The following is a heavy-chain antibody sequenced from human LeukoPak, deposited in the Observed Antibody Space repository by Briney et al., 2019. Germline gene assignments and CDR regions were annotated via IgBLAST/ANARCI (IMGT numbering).Heavy chain of an antibody. Sequence: PSETLSLTCVVYGGSFSGNYWSWIRQPPGKGLEWSGEINNSGSTNYSPSLKSRVTISVDTSKNQFSLKVSSVTAADTAAYYCARGYNRGSYYNYWGQGTLVTVSS. CDR3: ARGYNRGSYYNY. D-gene: IGHD1-26*01. V-gene: IGHV4-34*01. CDR2: INNSGST. CDR1: GGSFSGNY. J-gene: IGHJ4*02.